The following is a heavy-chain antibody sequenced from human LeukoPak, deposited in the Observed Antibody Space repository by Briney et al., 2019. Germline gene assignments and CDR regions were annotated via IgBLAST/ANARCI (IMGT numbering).Heavy chain of an antibody. D-gene: IGHD2-15*01. CDR1: GGSVSSSFYY. CDR2: LYYSGST. Sequence: SETLSLTCTVSGGSVSSSFYYWGWIRQPPGKGLEWIGSLYYSGSTHYNPSLKSRVTMSVDTSKNQFSLNLSSVTAADTAVFLCASAATFSVDYWGQGTLVTVSS. J-gene: IGHJ4*02. CDR3: ASAATFSVDY. V-gene: IGHV4-39*01.